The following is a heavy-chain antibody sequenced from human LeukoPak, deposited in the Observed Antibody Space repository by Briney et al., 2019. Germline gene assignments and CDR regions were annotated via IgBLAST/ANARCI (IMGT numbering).Heavy chain of an antibody. J-gene: IGHJ6*03. CDR2: INSDGSST. Sequence: GGSLRLSCAASGFTFSSYWMHWVRQAPGKGLVWVLRINSDGSSTSYADSVKGRFTISRDNAKNTLYLQMNSLRAEDTAVYYCARVKSSGWYYYYYMDVWGKGTTVTVSS. D-gene: IGHD6-19*01. CDR1: GFTFSSYW. CDR3: ARVKSSGWYYYYYMDV. V-gene: IGHV3-74*01.